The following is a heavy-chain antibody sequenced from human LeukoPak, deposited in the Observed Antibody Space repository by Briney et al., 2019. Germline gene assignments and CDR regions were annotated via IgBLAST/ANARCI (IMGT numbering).Heavy chain of an antibody. CDR1: GYTFTGYY. CDR2: INPNSGGT. J-gene: IGHJ4*02. D-gene: IGHD3-22*01. CDR3: ASTSQWLLLFPFDY. Sequence: ASVKVSCKASGYTFTGYYMHWVRQAPGQGLEWMGWINPNSGGTNYAQKFQGRVTMTRDTSISTAYMELSRLRSDDPAVYYCASTSQWLLLFPFDYWGQGTLVTVSS. V-gene: IGHV1-2*02.